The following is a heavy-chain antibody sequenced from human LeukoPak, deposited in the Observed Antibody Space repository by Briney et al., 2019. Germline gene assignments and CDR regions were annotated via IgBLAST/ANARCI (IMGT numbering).Heavy chain of an antibody. CDR2: INPNNGGT. Sequence: PSVKVSCKASGYTFTDLTEYYIHWVRQAPGQGLEWMGWINPNNGGTKYAQKIQGRVTMTRDMSMNTAYMELSSLTSDDTAVYYCARILGGSSEGYEFWGQGPLVTVSS. CDR3: ARILGGSSEGYEF. CDR1: GYTFTDLTEYY. V-gene: IGHV1-2*02. D-gene: IGHD1-26*01. J-gene: IGHJ4*02.